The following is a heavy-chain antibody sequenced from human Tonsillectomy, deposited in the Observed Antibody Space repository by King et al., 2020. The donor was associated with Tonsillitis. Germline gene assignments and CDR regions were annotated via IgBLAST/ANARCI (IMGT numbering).Heavy chain of an antibody. D-gene: IGHD3-9*01. CDR2: ISAHNGNT. J-gene: IGHJ4*02. CDR1: GYTFMRYG. Sequence: QLVQSGPEVKKPGASVKVSCKASGYTFMRYGLSWGRQAPGQGLEWMGWISAHNGNTNYAKKVQGRVTMTRDTSTSTAYMELRRLRSDDTAVYYCARVSGDYDMLIGFEYWGQGTLVTVSS. CDR3: ARVSGDYDMLIGFEY. V-gene: IGHV1-18*04.